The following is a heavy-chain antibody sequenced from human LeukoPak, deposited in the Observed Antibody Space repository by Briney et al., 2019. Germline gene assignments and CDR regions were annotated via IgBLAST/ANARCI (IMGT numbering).Heavy chain of an antibody. V-gene: IGHV4-59*01. D-gene: IGHD6-13*01. CDR3: ARARYSSSWYDLSNWFDP. Sequence: SETLSLTCTVSGGSISSYYWSWIRQPPGKGLEWIGYIYYSGSTNYNPSLKSRVTISVDTSKNQFSLKLSSVTAADTAVYYCARARYSSSWYDLSNWFDPWGQGTLVTVSS. CDR2: IYYSGST. J-gene: IGHJ5*02. CDR1: GGSISSYY.